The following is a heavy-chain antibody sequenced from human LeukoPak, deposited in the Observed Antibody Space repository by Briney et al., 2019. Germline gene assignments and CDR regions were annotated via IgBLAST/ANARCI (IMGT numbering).Heavy chain of an antibody. CDR3: ARDEGVSFDY. J-gene: IGHJ4*02. Sequence: PGGSLRLSCVTPGFAFSAYNMNWVRQAPGKGLEWVSCISSSSNYIYYADSVKGRFTISRDNAKNSLYLQMNSLRAEDTAVYYCARDEGVSFDYWGQGTLVTVSS. CDR2: ISSSSNYI. CDR1: GFAFSAYN. V-gene: IGHV3-21*01.